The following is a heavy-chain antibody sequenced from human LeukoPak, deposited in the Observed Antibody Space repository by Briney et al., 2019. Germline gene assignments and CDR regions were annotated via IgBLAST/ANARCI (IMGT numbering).Heavy chain of an antibody. J-gene: IGHJ4*02. D-gene: IGHD3-22*01. CDR1: RFTFSNYW. V-gene: IGHV3-7*01. Sequence: GGSLRLSCAASRFTFSNYWMSWVRQAPGKGLEWVANIKQDGSEKYYVDSVKGRFTISRDNAKNSLYLQMNSLRAEDTAVYYCARGPDNYYDTPSDYWGQGTLVTVSS. CDR2: IKQDGSEK. CDR3: ARGPDNYYDTPSDY.